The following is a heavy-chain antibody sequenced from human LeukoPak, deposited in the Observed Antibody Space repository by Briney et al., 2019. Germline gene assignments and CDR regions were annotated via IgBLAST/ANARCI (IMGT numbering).Heavy chain of an antibody. CDR2: IYTSGST. D-gene: IGHD3-16*01. V-gene: IGHV4-61*02. CDR1: GGSISSGSYY. Sequence: ASETLSLTCTVSGGSISSGSYYWSWIRQPAGKGLEWIGRIYTSGSTNYNPSLKSRVTISVDTSKNQFSRKLSSVTAADTAVYYCARYDYVWGSGWFDPWGQGTLVTVSS. J-gene: IGHJ5*02. CDR3: ARYDYVWGSGWFDP.